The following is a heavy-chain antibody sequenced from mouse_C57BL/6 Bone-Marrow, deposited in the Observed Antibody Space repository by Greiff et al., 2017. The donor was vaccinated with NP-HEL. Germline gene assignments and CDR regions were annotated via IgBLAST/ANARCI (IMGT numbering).Heavy chain of an antibody. J-gene: IGHJ2*01. Sequence: QVQLQQPGAELVRPGTSVKLSCKASGYTFTSYWMHWVKQRPGQGLEWIGVIDPSDSYTNYNQKFKGKATLTVDTSSSTASMQLSSLTSEDSAVYYCARWNYGSFDYWGQGTTLTVSS. CDR2: IDPSDSYT. D-gene: IGHD1-1*01. CDR3: ARWNYGSFDY. V-gene: IGHV1-59*01. CDR1: GYTFTSYW.